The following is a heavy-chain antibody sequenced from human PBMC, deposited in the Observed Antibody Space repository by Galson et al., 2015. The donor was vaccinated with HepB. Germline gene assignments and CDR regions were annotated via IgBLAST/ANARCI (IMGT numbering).Heavy chain of an antibody. CDR3: AHLFGGEAFDI. CDR2: IYWDDDK. Sequence: PALVKPTQTLTLTCTFSGFSLSTSGVGVGWIRQTPGKALEWLALIYWDDDKRYSPSLKSRLTITKDTSKNQVVLTMTNMDPVDTATYYCAHLFGGEAFDIWGQGTMVTVSS. CDR1: GFSLSTSGVG. V-gene: IGHV2-5*02. D-gene: IGHD3-10*01. J-gene: IGHJ3*02.